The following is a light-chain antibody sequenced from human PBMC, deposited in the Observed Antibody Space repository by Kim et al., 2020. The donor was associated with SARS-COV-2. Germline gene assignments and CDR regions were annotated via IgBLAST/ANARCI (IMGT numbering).Light chain of an antibody. CDR3: QQYKSSPST. V-gene: IGKV1-5*01. CDR1: QSISNW. CDR2: DAS. J-gene: IGKJ2*01. Sequence: DIQMTQSPSTLSASVGDRVTITCRASQSISNWLAWYQQKPGKAPNLLICDASSLEAGVPSRFSGSGSGTEFTLTISRLQPDDFATYYCQQYKSSPSTFGQGTKLEI.